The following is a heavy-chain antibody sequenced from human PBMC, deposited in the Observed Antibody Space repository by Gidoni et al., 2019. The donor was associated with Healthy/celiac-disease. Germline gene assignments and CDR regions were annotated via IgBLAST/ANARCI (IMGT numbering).Heavy chain of an antibody. CDR3: ARHQLSGDGPLGYYYYYMDV. CDR2: IYPGDSDT. J-gene: IGHJ6*03. Sequence: RQMPGKGLEWMGIIYPGDSDTRYSPSFQGQVTISADKSISTAYLQWSSLKASDTAMYYCARHQLSGDGPLGYYYYYMDVWGKGTTVTVSS. D-gene: IGHD7-27*01. V-gene: IGHV5-51*01.